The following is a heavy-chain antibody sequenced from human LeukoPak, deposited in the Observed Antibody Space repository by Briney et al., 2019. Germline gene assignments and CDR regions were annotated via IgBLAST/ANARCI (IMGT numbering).Heavy chain of an antibody. CDR2: ISSSISIM. J-gene: IGHJ4*02. D-gene: IGHD3-10*01. V-gene: IGHV3-48*01. CDR3: AKDLAARSHYYGSGSPFDY. Sequence: PGGSLRLSCAASGFTFSSYSMNWVRQAPGKGLEWVSYISSSISIMYYADSVEGRFTISRDNAKTSLYLQMNSLRAEDTAVYYCAKDLAARSHYYGSGSPFDYWGQGTLVTVSS. CDR1: GFTFSSYS.